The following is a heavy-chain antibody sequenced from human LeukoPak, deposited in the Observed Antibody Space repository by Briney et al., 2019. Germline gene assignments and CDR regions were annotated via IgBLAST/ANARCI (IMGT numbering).Heavy chain of an antibody. D-gene: IGHD2-15*01. J-gene: IGHJ1*01. V-gene: IGHV4-34*01. CDR3: VRGFCRGDSCYSAEYFQH. CDR1: GDSISGYY. Sequence: KASETLSLTCDVYGDSISGYYWTWIRQTPEKGLEWIGEIIHNGSRSVNPSLESRVTISVDTSKNQFSLKLTSVTAADTSVYYCVRGFCRGDSCYSAEYFQHWGQGTLVTVSS. CDR2: IIHNGSR.